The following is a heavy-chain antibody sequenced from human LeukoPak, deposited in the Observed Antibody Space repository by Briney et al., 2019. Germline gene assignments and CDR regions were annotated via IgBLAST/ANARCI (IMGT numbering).Heavy chain of an antibody. V-gene: IGHV3-30*03. CDR1: GFTFGSYD. CDR2: IPYDGSVT. J-gene: IGHJ6*02. Sequence: HSGGSLRLSCAASGFTFGSYDMHWVRQAPGKGLEWVALIPYDGSVTYYVDSVKGRFTFSRDNSRNTLYLQMNSLRPEDMSVYYCARDMTMVRGVLGWGTPKSYDYGMDVWGQGTTVTVSS. D-gene: IGHD3-10*01. CDR3: ARDMTMVRGVLGWGTPKSYDYGMDV.